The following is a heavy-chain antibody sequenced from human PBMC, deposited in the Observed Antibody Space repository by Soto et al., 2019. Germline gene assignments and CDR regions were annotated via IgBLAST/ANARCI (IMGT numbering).Heavy chain of an antibody. CDR1: GGSISSGGYY. Sequence: SETLSLTCTVSGGSISSGGYYWSWIRQHPGKGLEWIGYIYYSGSTYYNPSLKSRVTISVDTSKNQFSLKLSSVTAADTAVYYCAREIRIAAANNWFDPWGQGTLVTVSS. J-gene: IGHJ5*02. D-gene: IGHD6-13*01. CDR3: AREIRIAAANNWFDP. V-gene: IGHV4-31*03. CDR2: IYYSGST.